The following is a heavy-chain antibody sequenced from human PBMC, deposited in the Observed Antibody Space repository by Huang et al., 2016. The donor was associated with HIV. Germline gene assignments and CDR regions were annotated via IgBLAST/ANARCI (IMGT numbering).Heavy chain of an antibody. D-gene: IGHD7-27*01. CDR1: GFTFSSYW. J-gene: IGHJ2*01. Sequence: EVQLVESGGGLVQPGGSLRLSCAASGFTFSSYWMHWVRQSPGKGLVWVSRINGDGSSTNYADSVKGRFTISRDNAKNTLYVQVNSLRAEDTAVYYWARGTRLTGLWYFDLWGRGTLVIVSS. V-gene: IGHV3-74*01. CDR3: ARGTRLTGLWYFDL. CDR2: INGDGSST.